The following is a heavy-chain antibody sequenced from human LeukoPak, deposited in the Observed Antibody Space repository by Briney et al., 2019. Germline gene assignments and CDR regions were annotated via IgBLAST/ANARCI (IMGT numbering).Heavy chain of an antibody. CDR3: TRDQTPYY. CDR2: IRSNLYGGTP. Sequence: PGGSLRLSCTASGFTFGNYAMTWVRHAPGKGLEWVGFIRSNLYGGTPEYAAAVKRRSTISRDDSNSIAYLEMDSLKTDDTAVYYCTRDQTPYYWGQGTLVTVSS. V-gene: IGHV3-49*04. J-gene: IGHJ4*02. CDR1: GFTFGNYA.